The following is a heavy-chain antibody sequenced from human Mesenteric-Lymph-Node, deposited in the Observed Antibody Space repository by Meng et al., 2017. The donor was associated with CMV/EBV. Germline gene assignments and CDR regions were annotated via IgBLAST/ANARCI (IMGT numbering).Heavy chain of an antibody. CDR2: ISSSGSTI. Sequence: GESLKISCAASGFTFSDYYMSWIRQAPGKGLEWVSYISSSGSTIYYADSVKGRFTISRDNAKNSLYLQMDSLRAEDTAVYYCTRRTDYWNYSEYWGQGTLVTVSS. V-gene: IGHV3-11*04. J-gene: IGHJ4*02. CDR3: TRRTDYWNYSEY. D-gene: IGHD1-1*01. CDR1: GFTFSDYY.